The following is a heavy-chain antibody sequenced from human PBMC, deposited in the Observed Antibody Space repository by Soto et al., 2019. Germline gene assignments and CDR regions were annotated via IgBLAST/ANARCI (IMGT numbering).Heavy chain of an antibody. CDR3: ALWFGELSDSRYYYYGMDV. V-gene: IGHV5-10-1*01. CDR2: IDPSDSYT. J-gene: IGHJ6*02. D-gene: IGHD3-10*01. CDR1: GYSFTSYW. Sequence: GESLKISCKGSGYSFTSYWISWVRQMPGKGLEWMGRIDPSDSYTNYSPSFQGHVTSADKSISTAYLQWSSLKASDTAMYYCALWFGELSDSRYYYYGMDVWGQGTKVTVSS.